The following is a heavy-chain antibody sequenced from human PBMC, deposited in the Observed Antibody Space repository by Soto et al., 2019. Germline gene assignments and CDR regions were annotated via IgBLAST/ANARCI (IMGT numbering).Heavy chain of an antibody. J-gene: IGHJ6*03. V-gene: IGHV6-1*01. CDR1: GDSVSSNSAA. Sequence: KQSQTLSLTCAISGDSVSSNSAAWNWIRQSPSRGLEWLGRTYYRSKWYNDYAVSVKSRITINPDTSKNQFSLQLNSVTPEDTAVYYCARDQNPPGYYYYYMDVWGKGTTVTVSS. CDR2: TYYRSKWYN. CDR3: ARDQNPPGYYYYYMDV.